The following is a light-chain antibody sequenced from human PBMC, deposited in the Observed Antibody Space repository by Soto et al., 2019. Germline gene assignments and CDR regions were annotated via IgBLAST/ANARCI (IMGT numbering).Light chain of an antibody. CDR3: QQLERYPST. CDR2: AAS. V-gene: IGKV1-39*01. J-gene: IGKJ4*01. Sequence: DIQMTQSPSSLSASVGDRVTIICRASQSISSYLNWYQQKPGKAPKLLIYAASTLQSGVPSRFSGSGSGTDFTLTISSLQPEDFATYYCQQLERYPSTFGGGTKVDIK. CDR1: QSISSY.